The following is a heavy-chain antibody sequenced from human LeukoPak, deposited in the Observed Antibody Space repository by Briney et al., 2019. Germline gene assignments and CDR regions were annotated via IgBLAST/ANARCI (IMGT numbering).Heavy chain of an antibody. CDR3: ATGHYYTSGRALDY. Sequence: DPGGSLRLSCAASGFTFSTYGMHWVRQAPGKGLEWVSFIRYDGSNKYYADSVKGRFTISRDNSKNILYLQVNSLRADDTAVYYCATGHYYTSGRALDYWGQGTLVTVSS. J-gene: IGHJ4*02. D-gene: IGHD3-10*01. CDR1: GFTFSTYG. CDR2: IRYDGSNK. V-gene: IGHV3-30*02.